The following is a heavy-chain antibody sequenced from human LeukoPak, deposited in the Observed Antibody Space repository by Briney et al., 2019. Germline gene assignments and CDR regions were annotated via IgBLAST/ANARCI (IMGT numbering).Heavy chain of an antibody. CDR2: ISVYSDDT. V-gene: IGHV1-18*01. CDR1: GYTFTNYA. J-gene: IGHJ4*02. CDR3: AREGDSSGYFFRPDY. D-gene: IGHD3-22*01. Sequence: ASVKVSCKASGYTFTNYAISWVRQDPGQGLEWMGWISVYSDDTKSAQNFQGRITMTTDTSTSTAYMELRSLRSDDTAVYYCAREGDSSGYFFRPDYWGQGTLVTVSS.